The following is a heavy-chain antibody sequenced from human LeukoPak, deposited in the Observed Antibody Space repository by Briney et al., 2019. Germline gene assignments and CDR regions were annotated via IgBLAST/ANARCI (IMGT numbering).Heavy chain of an antibody. CDR1: GYSISSGYY. V-gene: IGHV4-38-2*01. Sequence: SETLSLTCAVSGYSISSGYYWGWIRQPPGKGLEWIGSIYHSGSTYYNPSLKSRVTISVDTSKNQFSLKLSSVTAADTAVYYCASQRRSYDSSGYSRSYWGQGTLVTVSS. D-gene: IGHD3-22*01. J-gene: IGHJ4*02. CDR2: IYHSGST. CDR3: ASQRRSYDSSGYSRSY.